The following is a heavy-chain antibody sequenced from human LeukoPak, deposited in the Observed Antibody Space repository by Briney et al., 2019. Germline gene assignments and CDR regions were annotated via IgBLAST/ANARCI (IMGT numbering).Heavy chain of an antibody. CDR2: IWYDGSNE. D-gene: IGHD6-19*01. V-gene: IGHV3-33*01. CDR3: AREVAGRLSVFDI. Sequence: SGRSLRLSCVASGFTLTNYGMQWVRQAPGKGLEWVAVIWYDGSNEYYAGSVKGRFTISRDNSKNTLYLQMNSLRAEDTAVYYCAREVAGRLSVFDIWGQGTMVTVSS. CDR1: GFTLTNYG. J-gene: IGHJ3*02.